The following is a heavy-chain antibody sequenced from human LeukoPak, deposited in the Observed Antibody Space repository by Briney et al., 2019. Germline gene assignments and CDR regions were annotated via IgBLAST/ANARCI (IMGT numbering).Heavy chain of an antibody. Sequence: LSLTCTVSGGSISSYYWSWIRQPPGKGLEWVSYISSSSSYTNYADSVKGRFTISRDNAKNSLYLQMNSLRAEDTAVYYCARKSGWYGSYYYGMDVWGKGTTVTVS. J-gene: IGHJ6*04. CDR2: ISSSSSYT. V-gene: IGHV3-11*06. CDR3: ARKSGWYGSYYYGMDV. D-gene: IGHD6-19*01. CDR1: GGSISSYY.